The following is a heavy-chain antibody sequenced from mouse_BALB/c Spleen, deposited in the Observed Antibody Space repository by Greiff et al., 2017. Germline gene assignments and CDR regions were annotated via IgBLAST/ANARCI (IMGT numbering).Heavy chain of an antibody. CDR3: ARSDGYSSYYFDY. Sequence: VQLKESGPGLVKPSQSLSLTCTVTGYSITSDYAWNWIRQFPGNKLEWMGYISYSGSTSYNPFLKSRISITRDTSKNQFFLQLNSVTTEDTATYYCARSDGYSSYYFDYWGQGTTLTVSS. D-gene: IGHD2-3*01. J-gene: IGHJ2*01. V-gene: IGHV3-2*02. CDR2: ISYSGST. CDR1: GYSITSDYA.